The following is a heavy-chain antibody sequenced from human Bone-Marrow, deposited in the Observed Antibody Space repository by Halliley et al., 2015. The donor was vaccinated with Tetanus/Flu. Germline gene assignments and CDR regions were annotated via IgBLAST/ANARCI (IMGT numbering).Heavy chain of an antibody. V-gene: IGHV3-30*02. CDR3: VKDRRLYDFLSGYSAGGMDV. D-gene: IGHD3-3*01. Sequence: DGGKKYYADSVKGRFAVSIDNSKNTLYLRMNSLRGEDTAVYYCVKDRRLYDFLSGYSAGGMDVWGQGTTVIVSS. J-gene: IGHJ6*02. CDR2: DGGKK.